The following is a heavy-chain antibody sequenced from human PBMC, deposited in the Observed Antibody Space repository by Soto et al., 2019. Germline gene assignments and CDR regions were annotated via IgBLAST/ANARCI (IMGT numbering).Heavy chain of an antibody. CDR2: INAYNGNT. CDR3: ARRRAPFFWSGSRDYYYYMDV. V-gene: IGHV1-18*01. J-gene: IGHJ6*03. D-gene: IGHD3-3*01. CDR1: GYAFTSYG. Sequence: VSVKVSCKASGYAFTSYGITWVRQAPGQGLERMGWINAYNGNTNYAQNLQGRVTMTTDTSTNTAYMELRSLRSDDTAVYYCARRRAPFFWSGSRDYYYYMDVWGKGTTVTVSS.